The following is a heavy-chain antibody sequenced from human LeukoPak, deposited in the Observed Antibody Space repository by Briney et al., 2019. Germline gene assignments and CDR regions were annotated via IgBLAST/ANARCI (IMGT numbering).Heavy chain of an antibody. CDR2: ISGSGGST. CDR3: AKIIGGKWELHLDYYYYYMDV. Sequence: GGSLRLSCAASGFTYSRYAMSWVRQAPGKGLEWVSAISGSGGSTYYADSVKGRFTISRDNSKNTLYLQMNSLRAEDTAVYYCAKIIGGKWELHLDYYYYYMDVWGKGTTVTVSS. D-gene: IGHD1-26*01. CDR1: GFTYSRYA. V-gene: IGHV3-23*01. J-gene: IGHJ6*03.